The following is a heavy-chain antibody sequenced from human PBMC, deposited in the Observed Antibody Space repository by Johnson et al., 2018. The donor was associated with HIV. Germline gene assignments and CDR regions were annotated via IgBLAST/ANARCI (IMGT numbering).Heavy chain of an antibody. J-gene: IGHJ3*02. Sequence: EQLVESGGGLIQPGGSLRLSCAASGFTVSSNYMSWVRQAPGKGLEWVSVIYSGGSTYYADSVKGRFTIPRDNSKNTLYLQMNSLRAEDTAVYYCARDRLGYSSSWGGVDAFDIWGQGTMVTVSS. CDR2: IYSGGST. D-gene: IGHD6-13*01. CDR1: GFTVSSNY. CDR3: ARDRLGYSSSWGGVDAFDI. V-gene: IGHV3-53*01.